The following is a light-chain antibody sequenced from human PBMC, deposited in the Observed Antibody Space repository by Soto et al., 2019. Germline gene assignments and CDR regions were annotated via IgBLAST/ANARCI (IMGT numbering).Light chain of an antibody. CDR3: QQYNKWPLP. CDR1: ESVSSN. J-gene: IGKJ4*01. V-gene: IGKV3-15*01. CDR2: GVS. Sequence: EIVLTQCPGTLSLSPGERATLSCRASESVSSNLAWYQQKYGQAPRLLIYGVSTRATGIPARFSGSGSGTEFTLTISSLQSEDFAVYYCQQYNKWPLPFGGGAKVAIK.